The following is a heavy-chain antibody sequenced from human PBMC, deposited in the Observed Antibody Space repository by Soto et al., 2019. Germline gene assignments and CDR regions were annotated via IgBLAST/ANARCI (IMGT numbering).Heavy chain of an antibody. D-gene: IGHD4-17*01. CDR1: GCTFSSYA. CDR2: IIPIFGTA. Sequence: QVQLVQSGAEVKTPGSSVKVSCKASGCTFSSYAISWVRQAPGQGLEWMGGIIPIFGTANYAQKFQGRVTITADESTSTADMEMSRQRSEDTALYYCARGGNGDYRPGQGDGHFDRWGRGTLVTVSS. CDR3: ARGGNGDYRPGQGDGHFDR. J-gene: IGHJ2*01. V-gene: IGHV1-69*01.